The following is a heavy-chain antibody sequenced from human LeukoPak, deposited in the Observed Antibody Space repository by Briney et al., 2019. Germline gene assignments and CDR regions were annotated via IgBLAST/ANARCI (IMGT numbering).Heavy chain of an antibody. J-gene: IGHJ4*02. D-gene: IGHD6-19*01. Sequence: SVKVSRKASGGTFSSYAISGVRQAPGQGLEWMGRIIPILGIANYAQKFQGRVTITADKSTSTAYMELSSLRSEDTAVYYCARLSSGWYYFDYWGQGTLVTVSS. CDR1: GGTFSSYA. CDR3: ARLSSGWYYFDY. V-gene: IGHV1-69*04. CDR2: IIPILGIA.